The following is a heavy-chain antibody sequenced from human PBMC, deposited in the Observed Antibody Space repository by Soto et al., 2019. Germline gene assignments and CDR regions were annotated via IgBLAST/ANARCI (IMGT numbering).Heavy chain of an antibody. CDR3: ARDLLILYSGYYYYYGMDV. D-gene: IGHD2-15*01. CDR1: GYTFTSYD. CDR2: MNPNSGNT. Sequence: GASVKVSCKASGYTFTSYDINWMRQATGQGLEWMGWMNPNSGNTGYAQKFQGRVTITRNTSISTAYMELSSLRSEDTAVYYCARDLLILYSGYYYYYGMDVWGQGTTVTVSS. J-gene: IGHJ6*02. V-gene: IGHV1-8*01.